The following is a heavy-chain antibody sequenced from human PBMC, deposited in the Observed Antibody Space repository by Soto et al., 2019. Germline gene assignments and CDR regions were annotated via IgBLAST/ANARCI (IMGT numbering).Heavy chain of an antibody. V-gene: IGHV4-39*01. Sequence: SETLSLTCTVSGASITSSSYYWGWVRQPPGEGPEWIGTIYYSGNTYYNPSLKSQVTISVDTSKNQFSLKLSSMTAADTAVYFCAGGSGSYYFPNFWGQGTLVTVSS. D-gene: IGHD3-22*01. CDR2: IYYSGNT. J-gene: IGHJ1*01. CDR3: AGGSGSYYFPNF. CDR1: GASITSSSYY.